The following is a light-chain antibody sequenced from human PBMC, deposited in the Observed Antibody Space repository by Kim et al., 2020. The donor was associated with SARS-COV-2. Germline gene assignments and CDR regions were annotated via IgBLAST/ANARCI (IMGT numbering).Light chain of an antibody. V-gene: IGLV1-36*01. CDR3: AARDDRLNGPV. CDR2: YDN. Sequence: QSVLTQPPSVSEAPRQRVTISCSGSSSNIGNNAVNWYQQLPGKTPKLLIYYDNQLPSGVSDRFSGSKSGTSASLAISGLQSEDEADYYCAARDDRLNGPVFGGGTQLTVL. J-gene: IGLJ3*02. CDR1: SSNIGNNA.